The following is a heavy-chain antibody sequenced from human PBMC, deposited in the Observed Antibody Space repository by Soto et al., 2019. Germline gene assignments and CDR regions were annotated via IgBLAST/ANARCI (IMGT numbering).Heavy chain of an antibody. J-gene: IGHJ4*02. Sequence: EVQLVESGGGLVQPGRSLRLSCAASGFTFDDYAMHWVRQAPGKGLEWVSGISWNSGSIGYADSVKGRFTISRDNAKNSLYLQMNSLRAEDTALYYCAKGAYGDYPRNYFDYWGQGTLVTVSS. V-gene: IGHV3-9*01. CDR1: GFTFDDYA. CDR3: AKGAYGDYPRNYFDY. CDR2: ISWNSGSI. D-gene: IGHD4-17*01.